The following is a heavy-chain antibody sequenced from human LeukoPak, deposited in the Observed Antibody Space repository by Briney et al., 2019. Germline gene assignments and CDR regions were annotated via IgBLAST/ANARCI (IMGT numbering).Heavy chain of an antibody. CDR1: GFTFSNYA. CDR2: ISTSGSNT. J-gene: IGHJ4*01. V-gene: IGHV3-23*01. CDR3: AKLPYGSVDY. D-gene: IGHD3-10*01. Sequence: GGSLRLSCAASGFTFSNYAMSWVRQAPGKGLEWVSTISTSGSNTYYADCVKGRFTISRDNSKSTLYLQMNSLRADDTAVYYCAKLPYGSVDYWGQGTLVTVSS.